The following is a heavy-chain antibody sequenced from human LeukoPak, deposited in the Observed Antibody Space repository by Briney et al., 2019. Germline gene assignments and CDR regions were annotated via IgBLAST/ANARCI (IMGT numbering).Heavy chain of an antibody. CDR2: ISSNGGRT. CDR1: GVTFSSDA. Sequence: GGSLRLSCAASGVTFSSDAMHWVRQAPGKGLGYVSAISSNGGRTYYANSVKGRFTISRDNSKNTLYIQMGSLRAEDMAVYYCAREMDIVVVPAATRLDYWGQGTLVTVSS. V-gene: IGHV3-64*01. D-gene: IGHD2-2*03. J-gene: IGHJ4*02. CDR3: AREMDIVVVPAATRLDY.